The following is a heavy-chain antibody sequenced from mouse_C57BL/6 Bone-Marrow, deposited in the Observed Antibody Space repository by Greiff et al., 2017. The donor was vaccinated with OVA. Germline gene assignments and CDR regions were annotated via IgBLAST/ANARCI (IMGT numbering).Heavy chain of an antibody. D-gene: IGHD2-3*01. Sequence: QVHVKQSGPGLVQPSQSLSITCTVSGFSLTSYGVHWVRQSPGKGLEWLGVIWRGGSTDYNAAFMSRLSITKDNSKSQVFFKMNSLQADDTAIYYCAKKDGYYYAMDYWGQGTSVTVSS. V-gene: IGHV2-5*01. CDR1: GFSLTSYG. CDR2: IWRGGST. CDR3: AKKDGYYYAMDY. J-gene: IGHJ4*01.